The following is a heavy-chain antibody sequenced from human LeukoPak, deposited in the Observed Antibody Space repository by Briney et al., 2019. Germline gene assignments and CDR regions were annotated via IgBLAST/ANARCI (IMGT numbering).Heavy chain of an antibody. V-gene: IGHV3-7*01. CDR1: GFTFSSYW. CDR3: AKDGDF. Sequence: GGSLRLSCAASGFTFSSYWMSWVRQAPGKGLEWVANIKQDGSEKYYANSVKGRFTISRDNSKNTLYLQMNSLRAEDTAVYYCAKDGDFWGQGTLVTVSS. CDR2: IKQDGSEK. J-gene: IGHJ4*02. D-gene: IGHD7-27*01.